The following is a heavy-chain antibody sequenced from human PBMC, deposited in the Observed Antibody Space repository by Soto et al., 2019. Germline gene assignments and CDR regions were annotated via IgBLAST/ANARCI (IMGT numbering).Heavy chain of an antibody. D-gene: IGHD2-15*01. V-gene: IGHV1-18*01. CDR1: GYTFTSYG. CDR3: ASAYCSGGSCYSPPAFDI. CDR2: ISAYNGNT. Sequence: ASVKVSCKASGYTFTSYGISWVRQAPGQGLEWMGWISAYNGNTNYAQKLQGRVTMTTDTSTSTAYMELRSLRAEDTAVYYCASAYCSGGSCYSPPAFDIWGQGTMVTVSS. J-gene: IGHJ3*02.